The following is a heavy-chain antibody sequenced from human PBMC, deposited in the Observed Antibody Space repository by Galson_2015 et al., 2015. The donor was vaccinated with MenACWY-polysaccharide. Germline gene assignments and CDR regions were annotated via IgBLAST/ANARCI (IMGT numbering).Heavy chain of an antibody. D-gene: IGHD4-23*01. CDR3: ATDVKTTVLRGVEF. CDR1: GFTFSSFA. CDR2: ISTSGAGT. Sequence: SLRLSCAASGFTFSSFAMSWVRQAPGKGLEWVSGISTSGAGTFYADSVKGRFTISRDNSKSALYLQMNTLRAEDTAVYYCATDVKTTVLRGVEFWGQGSLVTVSS. J-gene: IGHJ4*02. V-gene: IGHV3-23*01.